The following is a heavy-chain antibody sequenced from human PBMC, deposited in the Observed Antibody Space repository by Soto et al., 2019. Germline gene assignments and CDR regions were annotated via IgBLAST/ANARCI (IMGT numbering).Heavy chain of an antibody. D-gene: IGHD3-10*01. J-gene: IGHJ4*02. CDR3: SRVDPGETSPFDH. V-gene: IGHV1-58*01. Sequence: ASVKVSCKASGFTFTSSAVQWVRQARGQRLEWIGWIIVGSGNTNYAQKFQERVTITRDMSTSAAYMELSSLRSEDTAVYYCSRVDPGETSPFDHWGQGTLVTAPQ. CDR2: IIVGSGNT. CDR1: GFTFTSSA.